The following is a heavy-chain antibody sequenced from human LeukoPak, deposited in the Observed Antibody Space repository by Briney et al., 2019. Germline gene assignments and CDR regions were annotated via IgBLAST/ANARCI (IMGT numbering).Heavy chain of an antibody. CDR1: GYTFTSYG. Sequence: GASVKVSCKASGYTFTSYGISWVRQAPGQGLEWMGWVSAYNGNTNYAQKLQGRVTMTTDTSTSTAYMEVRSLRSDDTAVYYCARDPIASSWYSSPSDYWGQGTLVTVSS. CDR2: VSAYNGNT. J-gene: IGHJ4*02. V-gene: IGHV1-18*01. D-gene: IGHD6-13*01. CDR3: ARDPIASSWYSSPSDY.